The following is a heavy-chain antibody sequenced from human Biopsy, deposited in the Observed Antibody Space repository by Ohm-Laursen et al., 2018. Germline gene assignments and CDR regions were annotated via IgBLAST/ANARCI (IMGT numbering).Heavy chain of an antibody. CDR3: GRGQTVAPGYYGMDV. D-gene: IGHD4-17*01. CDR1: GFTFSPYS. J-gene: IGHJ6*02. Sequence: GSLRLSCAASGFTFSPYSMNWVRQAPGQGLEWVSSISSSGSFIYFADSVKGRFTISRDNARNSLYLQMNSLRAEDMAVYYCGRGQTVAPGYYGMDVWGQGTTVTVSS. CDR2: ISSSGSFI. V-gene: IGHV3-21*01.